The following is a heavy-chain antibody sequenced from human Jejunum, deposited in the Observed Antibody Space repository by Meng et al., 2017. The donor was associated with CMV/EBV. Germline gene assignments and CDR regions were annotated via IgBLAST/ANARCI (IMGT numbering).Heavy chain of an antibody. J-gene: IGHJ4*02. Sequence: VQSGSELKPPGAAGKVSCRPSGYTFTSYAINWVRQAPGQGPDWMGWIDPNTGNPTYDQGFTGRFVFSLDTSVSTAYLQINSLRADDTAVYYCARDSPLDGYSLLDYWGQGTLVTVSS. CDR3: ARDSPLDGYSLLDY. V-gene: IGHV7-4-1*02. CDR1: GYTFTSYA. D-gene: IGHD5-24*01. CDR2: IDPNTGNP.